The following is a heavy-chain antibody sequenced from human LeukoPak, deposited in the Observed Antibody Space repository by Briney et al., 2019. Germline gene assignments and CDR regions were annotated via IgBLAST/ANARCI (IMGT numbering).Heavy chain of an antibody. J-gene: IGHJ4*02. V-gene: IGHV3-15*05. CDR1: GFTFTTYG. CDR3: TQYTYGFFQY. Sequence: GGTLRLSCSASGFTFTTYGMNWVRQAPGKGLEWVGRIQSKTDGGTTDYAAPVKGRFTISRDDSKNTLYLQMNSLKTEDTAVYYCTQYTYGFFQYWGEGTLVTVSS. D-gene: IGHD5-18*01. CDR2: IQSKTDGGTT.